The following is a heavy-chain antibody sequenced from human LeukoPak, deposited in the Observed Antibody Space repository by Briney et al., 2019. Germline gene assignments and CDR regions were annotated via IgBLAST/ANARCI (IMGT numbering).Heavy chain of an antibody. CDR3: ARVGELRYFDWLLSGPFDY. D-gene: IGHD3-9*01. Sequence: GGSLRLSCAASGFTFSSYAMHWVRQAPGKGLEWVAVISYDGSNKYYADSVKGRFTISRDNSKNTLYLQMNSLRAEDTAVYYCARVGELRYFDWLLSGPFDYWGQGTLATVSS. J-gene: IGHJ4*02. CDR1: GFTFSSYA. CDR2: ISYDGSNK. V-gene: IGHV3-30*04.